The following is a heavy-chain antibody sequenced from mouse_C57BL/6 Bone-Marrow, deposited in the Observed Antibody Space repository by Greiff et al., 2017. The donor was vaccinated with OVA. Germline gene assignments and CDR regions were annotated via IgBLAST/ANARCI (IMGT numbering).Heavy chain of an antibody. CDR1: GYAFTNYL. D-gene: IGHD1-1*01. J-gene: IGHJ2*01. Sequence: VQVVESGAELVRPGTSVKVSCKASGYAFTNYLIEWVKQRPGQGLEWIGVINPGSGGTNYNEKFKGKATLTADKSSSTAYMQLSSLTSEDSAVYFCLYYGSSYSYWGQGTTLTVSS. CDR2: INPGSGGT. CDR3: LYYGSSYSY. V-gene: IGHV1-54*01.